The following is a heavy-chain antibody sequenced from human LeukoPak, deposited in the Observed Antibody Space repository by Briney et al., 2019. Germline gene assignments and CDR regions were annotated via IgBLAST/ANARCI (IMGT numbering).Heavy chain of an antibody. CDR3: ARGGRYSYGPLYLDP. D-gene: IGHD5-18*01. Sequence: SETLSLTRTVSGGSISSYYWSWIRQPPGKGLEWIGYIYYSGSTNYNPSLKSRVTMSVDTSKDQFSLKLSSVTAADTAVYYCARGGRYSYGPLYLDPWGQGTLVTVSS. CDR1: GGSISSYY. CDR2: IYYSGST. V-gene: IGHV4-59*08. J-gene: IGHJ5*02.